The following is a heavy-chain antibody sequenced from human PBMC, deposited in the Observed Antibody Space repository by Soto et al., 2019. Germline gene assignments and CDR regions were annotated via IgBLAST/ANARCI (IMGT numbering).Heavy chain of an antibody. D-gene: IGHD6-13*01. CDR1: GFSLSTSGLG. Sequence: QITLKESGPTLVKPTQTLTLTCTFSGFSLSTSGLGVGWIRQPPGKALEWLALIYWNDDKRYSPSLKSRLTITKDTSKNQVVLTMTNMDPVDTATYYCAHKPRRIAAAGIPFDYWGQGNMVTVSS. CDR2: IYWNDDK. CDR3: AHKPRRIAAAGIPFDY. V-gene: IGHV2-5*01. J-gene: IGHJ4*02.